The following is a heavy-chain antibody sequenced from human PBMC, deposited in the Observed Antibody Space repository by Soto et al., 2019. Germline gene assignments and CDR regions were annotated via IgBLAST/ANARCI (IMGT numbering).Heavy chain of an antibody. J-gene: IGHJ4*01. CDR2: IYYTGTT. CDR3: ARGEYSGGYYGGYIRYLDH. V-gene: IGHV4-61*01. CDR1: GGSVSSGSYY. Sequence: TSETLSLTCNVSGGSVSSGSYYWNWIRQPPGKGLEWIGYIYYTGTTKYNPSLKSRVTISLDTSKNQFSLKVTSVTAADTAVYYCARGEYSGGYYGGYIRYLDHWGQGTLVTVSS. D-gene: IGHD1-26*01.